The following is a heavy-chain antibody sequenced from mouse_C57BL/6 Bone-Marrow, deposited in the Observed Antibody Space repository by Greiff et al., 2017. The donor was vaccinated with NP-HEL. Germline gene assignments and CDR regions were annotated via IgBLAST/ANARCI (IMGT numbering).Heavy chain of an antibody. Sequence: EVQRVESGGGLVKPGGSLKLSCAASGFTFSDYGMHWVSQAPEKGLEWVAYISSGSSTTYYADTVKGRFTISRDNANNTLFLQMTSLRSEDTAMYYCARRYGNYVAWFAYWGQGTLVTVSA. CDR3: ARRYGNYVAWFAY. D-gene: IGHD2-1*01. V-gene: IGHV5-17*01. CDR1: GFTFSDYG. CDR2: ISSGSSTT. J-gene: IGHJ3*01.